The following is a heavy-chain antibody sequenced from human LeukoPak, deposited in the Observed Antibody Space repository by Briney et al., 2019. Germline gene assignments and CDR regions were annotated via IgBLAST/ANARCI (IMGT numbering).Heavy chain of an antibody. CDR1: GFTFSSYG. Sequence: GGSLRLSCAASGFTFSSYGMHWVRQAPGKGLEWVAFIRYDGSNKYYADSVKGRFTISRDNSKNTLYLQMNSLRAEDTAVYYCAKDAAITMIVVADAFDIWGQGTMVTVPS. CDR2: IRYDGSNK. V-gene: IGHV3-30*02. J-gene: IGHJ3*02. D-gene: IGHD3-22*01. CDR3: AKDAAITMIVVADAFDI.